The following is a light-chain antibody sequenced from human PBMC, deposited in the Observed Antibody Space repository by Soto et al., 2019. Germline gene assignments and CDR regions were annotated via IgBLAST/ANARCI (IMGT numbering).Light chain of an antibody. CDR2: DAS. V-gene: IGKV3-20*01. J-gene: IGKJ5*01. CDR1: RSISSSY. Sequence: EIVLTQSPVTLSLSPGDSATLSCRASRSISSSYLAWYQQKPGQAPRLLIYDASNRATGIPARFSGSGYGTEFTLTISSLQSEDFAVYYCQQYGSSPRTFGQGTRLEIK. CDR3: QQYGSSPRT.